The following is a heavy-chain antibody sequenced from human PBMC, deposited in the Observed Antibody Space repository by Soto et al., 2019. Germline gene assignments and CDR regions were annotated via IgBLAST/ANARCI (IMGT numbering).Heavy chain of an antibody. V-gene: IGHV3-30*04. CDR2: ISSDGRTK. J-gene: IGHJ4*02. CDR1: GFTFSTYP. CDR3: VNRRGDGYFEH. D-gene: IGHD2-21*01. Sequence: GGSLRLSCAASGFTFSTYPMYWVRQAPGKGLEWLAFISSDGRTKYYVDSVKGRFTISRDNSRNSLFLQMTSLRPDDTAVYYCVNRRGDGYFEHWGQGTLVTVSS.